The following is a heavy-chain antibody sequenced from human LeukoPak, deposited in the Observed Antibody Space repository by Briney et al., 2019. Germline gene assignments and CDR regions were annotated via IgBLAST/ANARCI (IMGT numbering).Heavy chain of an antibody. J-gene: IGHJ4*02. D-gene: IGHD3-9*01. V-gene: IGHV4-34*01. CDR2: IYHSGIT. CDR3: ARAVGSFDWLPLFDY. Sequence: SETLSLTCAVYGGSFGGYYWSWIRQPPGKGLEWIGNIYHSGITYYTPSLKSRVTISVDTSKNQFYLKLSSVTAADTAVYYCARAVGSFDWLPLFDYWGQGTLVTVSS. CDR1: GGSFGGYY.